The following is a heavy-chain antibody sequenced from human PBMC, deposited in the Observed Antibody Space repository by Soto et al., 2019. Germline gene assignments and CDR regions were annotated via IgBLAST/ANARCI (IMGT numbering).Heavy chain of an antibody. D-gene: IGHD6-13*01. V-gene: IGHV3-30-3*01. Sequence: QVHLEESGGGVVQPGTSLRLSCVASGFTFSSYGMHWVRQAPGKGLEWVAVIPNTENKKYYADSVKGRFTISRDNSQNPLFLQMDSLMSEDTAMYYCARTAGGRGRGALDILGQGTMVTFS. CDR2: IPNTENKK. J-gene: IGHJ3*02. CDR1: GFTFSSYG. CDR3: ARTAGGRGRGALDI.